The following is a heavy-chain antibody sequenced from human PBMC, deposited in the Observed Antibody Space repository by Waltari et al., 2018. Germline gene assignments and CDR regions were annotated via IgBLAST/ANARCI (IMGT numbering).Heavy chain of an antibody. D-gene: IGHD6-19*01. CDR1: GGSFSGYY. V-gene: IGHV4-34*01. J-gene: IGHJ5*02. Sequence: QVQLQQWGAGLLKPSETLSLTCAVYGGSFSGYYWSWLRQPPGKGLEWIGEINHSGSTNYNPSLKSRVTISVDTSKNQFSLKLSAVTAADTAVYYCASQRVAVAGYEPNWFDPWGQGTLVTVSS. CDR3: ASQRVAVAGYEPNWFDP. CDR2: INHSGST.